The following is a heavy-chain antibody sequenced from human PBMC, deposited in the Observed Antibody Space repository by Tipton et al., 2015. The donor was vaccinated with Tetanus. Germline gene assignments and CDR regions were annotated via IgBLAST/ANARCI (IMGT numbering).Heavy chain of an antibody. CDR2: IYYSGST. V-gene: IGHV4-59*01. CDR3: ARENGGYDYYYYYGMDV. J-gene: IGHJ6*02. D-gene: IGHD5-12*01. CDR1: GGSISSYY. Sequence: TLSLTCTVSGGSISSYYWSWIRQPPGKGLEWIGYIYYSGSTNYNPSLKSRVTISVDTSKNEFSLKLSSVTAADTAVYYCARENGGYDYYYYYGMDVWGQGTTVTVSS.